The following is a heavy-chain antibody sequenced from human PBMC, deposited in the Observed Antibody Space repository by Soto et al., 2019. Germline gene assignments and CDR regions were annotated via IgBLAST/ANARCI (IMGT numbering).Heavy chain of an antibody. D-gene: IGHD3-16*01. J-gene: IGHJ5*02. CDR2: IYYSGST. CDR1: XXXISSSSXX. Sequence: PSXTLSLTCTXXXXXISSSSXXXXXXXXXXGKGLEWIGSIYYSGSTYYNPSLKSRVTISVDTSKNQFSLKLSSVTAADTAVYYCARHHWGSRLRNWFDPWGQGTL. CDR3: ARHHWGSRLRNWFDP. V-gene: IGHV4-39*01.